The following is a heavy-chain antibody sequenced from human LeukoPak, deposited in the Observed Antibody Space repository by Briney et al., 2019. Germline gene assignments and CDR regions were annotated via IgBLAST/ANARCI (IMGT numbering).Heavy chain of an antibody. V-gene: IGHV3-23*01. CDR1: GFTFSSYW. D-gene: IGHD3-3*01. Sequence: TGGSLRLSCAASGFTFSSYWMHWVRQAPGKGLEWVSVISGSGGSTYYADSVTGRFTISRDNSKNTLYLQMNSLRAEDTAVYYCAKGGTTFGVVIYWGQGTLVTVSS. J-gene: IGHJ4*02. CDR2: ISGSGGST. CDR3: AKGGTTFGVVIY.